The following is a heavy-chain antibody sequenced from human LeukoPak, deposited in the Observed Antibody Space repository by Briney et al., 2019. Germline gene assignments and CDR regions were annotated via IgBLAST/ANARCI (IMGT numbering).Heavy chain of an antibody. J-gene: IGHJ6*02. CDR1: GFTFSSYA. Sequence: TGGSLRLSCAASGFTFSSYAMSWVRQAPGKGLEWVSAISGSGGSTYYADSVKGRFTISRDNSKNTLYLQMNSLRAEDTAVYYCARQGSAAAVSPSPYYYYYGMDVWGQGTTVTVSS. CDR3: ARQGSAAAVSPSPYYYYYGMDV. D-gene: IGHD6-13*01. V-gene: IGHV3-23*01. CDR2: ISGSGGST.